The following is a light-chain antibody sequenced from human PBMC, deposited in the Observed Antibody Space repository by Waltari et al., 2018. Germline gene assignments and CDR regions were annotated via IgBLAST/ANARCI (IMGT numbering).Light chain of an antibody. CDR3: QKYYTPPLP. Sequence: DIVMTQSPHSLALSLGERATINRKARQSILSSPNKKNAVTWYQQKTGPPPKLLIYWASNRATGVPQRFTGRDSETDFTHTISRLQADDVAVYYCQKYYTPPLPFSGGTKVDIK. V-gene: IGKV4-1*01. CDR2: WAS. J-gene: IGKJ4*02. CDR1: QSILSSPNKKNA.